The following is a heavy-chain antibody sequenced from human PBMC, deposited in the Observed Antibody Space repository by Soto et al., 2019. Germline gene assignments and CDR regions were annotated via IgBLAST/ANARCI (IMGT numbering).Heavy chain of an antibody. CDR1: GFTFSSYA. D-gene: IGHD4-4*01. V-gene: IGHV3-30-3*01. Sequence: GGSLRLSCAASGFTFSSYAMHWVRQAPGKGLEWVAVISYDGSNKYNADSVKGRFTISRDNSKNTLYLQMNSLRAEDTAVYYCARFSVTTGDYGMDVWGQGTTVTVSS. CDR3: ARFSVTTGDYGMDV. J-gene: IGHJ6*02. CDR2: ISYDGSNK.